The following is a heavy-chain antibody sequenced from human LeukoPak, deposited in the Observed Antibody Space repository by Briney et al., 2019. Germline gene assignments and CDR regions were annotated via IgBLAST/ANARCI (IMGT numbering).Heavy chain of an antibody. D-gene: IGHD3-10*01. V-gene: IGHV3-48*01. CDR3: ARGSNYYGSGSLGY. Sequence: PGGSLRLSCAASGFTFSSYSMNWVRQAPGKGLEWVSYISSSSSTIYYADSVKGRLTISRDNAKNSLYLQMNSLRAEDTAVYYCARGSNYYGSGSLGYWGQGTLVTVSS. J-gene: IGHJ4*02. CDR2: ISSSSSTI. CDR1: GFTFSSYS.